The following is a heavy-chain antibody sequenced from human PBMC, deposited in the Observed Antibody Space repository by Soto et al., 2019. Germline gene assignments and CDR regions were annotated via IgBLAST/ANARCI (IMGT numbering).Heavy chain of an antibody. Sequence: KPSETLSLTCAVYGGSFSGYYWSWIRQPPGKGLEWIGEIGHSGGTVCNPSLESRVTISGDSSNNQFSLKLNSVTAADTAVYYCARHGGYYFDYWGQGAPVTVSS. V-gene: IGHV4-34*01. D-gene: IGHD3-16*01. J-gene: IGHJ4*02. CDR2: IGHSGGT. CDR3: ARHGGYYFDY. CDR1: GGSFSGYY.